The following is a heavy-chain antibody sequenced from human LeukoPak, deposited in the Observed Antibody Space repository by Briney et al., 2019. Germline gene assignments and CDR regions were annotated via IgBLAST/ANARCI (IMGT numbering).Heavy chain of an antibody. CDR3: ARGPYYYDSSGYYYAFDY. CDR2: IYYSGST. V-gene: IGHV4-59*01. J-gene: IGHJ4*02. CDR1: GGSISSYY. D-gene: IGHD3-22*01. Sequence: PSETLSLTCTVSGGSISSYYWSWIRQPPGKGLEWIGYIYYSGSTNYNPSLKSRVTISVDTSKNQFSLKLSSVTAADTAVYYCARGPYYYDSSGYYYAFDYWGQGTLVTVSS.